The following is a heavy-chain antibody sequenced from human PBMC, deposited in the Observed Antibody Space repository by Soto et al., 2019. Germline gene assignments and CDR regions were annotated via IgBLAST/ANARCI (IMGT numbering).Heavy chain of an antibody. D-gene: IGHD3-10*01. Sequence: ASVKVSCKASGYTFTSYGISWVRQAPGQGLEWMGWISGYNAKTNYAQNFQARVTMTTDTSTNTAYMELTSLRSDDTAVYYCARVGRDYGSGSYYSRHNYYGMDVWGQGTTVTVSS. CDR3: ARVGRDYGSGSYYSRHNYYGMDV. V-gene: IGHV1-18*01. CDR1: GYTFTSYG. J-gene: IGHJ6*02. CDR2: ISGYNAKT.